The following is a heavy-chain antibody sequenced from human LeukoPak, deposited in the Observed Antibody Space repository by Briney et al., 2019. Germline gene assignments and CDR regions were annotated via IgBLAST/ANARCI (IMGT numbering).Heavy chain of an antibody. J-gene: IGHJ3*02. D-gene: IGHD6-13*01. CDR3: ARDHSARNPYLYSSSWFSEGAFDI. Sequence: GASVKVSCKASGYTFTSYYMHWVRQAPGQGLEWMGIINPSGGSTSYAQKFQGRVTMTRDMSTSTVYMELSSLRSEDTAVYYCARDHSARNPYLYSSSWFSEGAFDIWGQGTMVTVSS. CDR2: INPSGGST. CDR1: GYTFTSYY. V-gene: IGHV1-46*01.